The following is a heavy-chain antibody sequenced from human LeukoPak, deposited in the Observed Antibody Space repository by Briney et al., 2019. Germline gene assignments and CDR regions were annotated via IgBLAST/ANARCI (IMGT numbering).Heavy chain of an antibody. D-gene: IGHD1-20*01. CDR2: IYYSGST. Sequence: PSETLSLTCTVSGGSISSYYWSWIRQPPGKGLEWIGYIYYSGSTDYGPSLKSRVTISVDTSKNQFSLKLSSATAADTAVYYCAATRYNWNDPGYYFDYWGQGTLVTVSS. CDR3: AATRYNWNDPGYYFDY. CDR1: GGSISSYY. V-gene: IGHV4-59*08. J-gene: IGHJ4*02.